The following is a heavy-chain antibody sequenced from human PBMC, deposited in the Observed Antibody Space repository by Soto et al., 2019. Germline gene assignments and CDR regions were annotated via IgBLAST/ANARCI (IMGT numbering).Heavy chain of an antibody. CDR2: IKQDGSEK. CDR1: GFTFSIYW. J-gene: IGHJ6*02. D-gene: IGHD4-17*01. CDR3: ARDSDYGEDYNYGIDV. V-gene: IGHV3-7*01. Sequence: EVQMVESGGGLVQPGGSLRLSCAASGFTFSIYWMSWVRQAPGKGLEWVANIKQDGSEKYYVDSVKGRFTISRDNAKNSLYLQMSSLRAEDTAVYYCARDSDYGEDYNYGIDVWGQGTTVTVSS.